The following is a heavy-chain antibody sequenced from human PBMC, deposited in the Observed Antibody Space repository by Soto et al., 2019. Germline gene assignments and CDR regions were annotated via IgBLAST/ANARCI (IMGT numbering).Heavy chain of an antibody. Sequence: SETLSLTCTVSGGSISSYYWSWIRQPPGKGLEWIGYIYYSGSTNYNPSLKSRVTISVDTSKNQFSLKLSSVTAADTAVYYCARTRKFYGSGTPGDYMDVWGKGTTVTVSS. CDR3: ARTRKFYGSGTPGDYMDV. J-gene: IGHJ6*03. D-gene: IGHD3-10*01. V-gene: IGHV4-59*12. CDR2: IYYSGST. CDR1: GGSISSYY.